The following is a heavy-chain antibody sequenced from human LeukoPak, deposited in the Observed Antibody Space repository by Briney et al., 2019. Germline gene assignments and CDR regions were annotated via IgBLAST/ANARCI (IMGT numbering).Heavy chain of an antibody. CDR2: IIPNFGTA. CDR3: ARGPRDYYGSGSRPFDYYYYYMDV. D-gene: IGHD3-10*01. CDR1: GCTFSSYA. Sequence: SVKVSCKASGCTFSSYAISWVRQAPGQGLEWMGGIIPNFGTANYAQKFQGRVTITADKSTSTAYMELSSLRSEDTAVYYCARGPRDYYGSGSRPFDYYYYYMDVWGKGTTVTVSS. V-gene: IGHV1-69*06. J-gene: IGHJ6*03.